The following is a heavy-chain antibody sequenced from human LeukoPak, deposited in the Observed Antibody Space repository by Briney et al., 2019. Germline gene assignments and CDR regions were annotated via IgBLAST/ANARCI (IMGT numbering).Heavy chain of an antibody. D-gene: IGHD3-3*01. CDR3: AGITLFGVVLY. CDR1: GGSISSSSYY. V-gene: IGHV4-39*01. J-gene: IGHJ4*02. CDR2: IYYSGST. Sequence: PSETLSLTCTVSGGSISSSSYYWGWIRQPPGKGLEWIGSIYYSGSTYYNPSLKSRVTISVDTSKNQFSLKLSSVTAADTAVYYCAGITLFGVVLYWGQGTLVTVSS.